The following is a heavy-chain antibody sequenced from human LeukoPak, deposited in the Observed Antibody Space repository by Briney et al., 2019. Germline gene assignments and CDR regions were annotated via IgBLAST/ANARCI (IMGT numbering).Heavy chain of an antibody. CDR3: ARTRYNWNDRDAFDI. D-gene: IGHD1-1*01. CDR2: MNPNSGNT. J-gene: IGHJ3*02. Sequence: GASVKVSCKASGYTFTSYDINWVRRATGQGLEWMGWMNPNSGNTGYAQKFQGRVTITRNTSISTAYMELSSLRSEDTAVYYCARTRYNWNDRDAFDIWGQGTMVTVSS. CDR1: GYTFTSYD. V-gene: IGHV1-8*03.